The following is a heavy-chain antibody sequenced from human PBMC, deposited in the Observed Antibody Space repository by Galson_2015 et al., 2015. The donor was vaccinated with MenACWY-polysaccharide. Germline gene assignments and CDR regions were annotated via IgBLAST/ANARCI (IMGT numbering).Heavy chain of an antibody. V-gene: IGHV1-18*01. D-gene: IGHD3-3*01. CDR2: ISAYNGNT. CDR1: GYTFTSYG. J-gene: IGHJ4*02. Sequence: QSGAEVKKPGASVKVSCKASGYTFTSYGISWVRQAPGQGLEWMGWISAYNGNTNYAPKLQGRVTMTTDTSTSTAYMELRSLRSDDTAVYYCARAFRAIFGVVIGFDYWGQGTLVTVSS. CDR3: ARAFRAIFGVVIGFDY.